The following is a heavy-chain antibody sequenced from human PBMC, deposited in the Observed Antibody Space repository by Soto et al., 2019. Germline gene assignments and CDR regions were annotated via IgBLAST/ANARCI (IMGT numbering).Heavy chain of an antibody. J-gene: IGHJ6*02. D-gene: IGHD3-9*01. CDR1: GYTFTSYG. CDR2: ISAYNGNT. Sequence: ASVKVSCKASGYTFTSYGISWVRQAPGQGLEWMGWISAYNGNTNYAQKLQGRVTMTTDTSTSTAYMELRSLSSDDTAVYYCARDKGYDILTGYSSVYYYYGMDVWGQGTTVTVSS. CDR3: ARDKGYDILTGYSSVYYYYGMDV. V-gene: IGHV1-18*01.